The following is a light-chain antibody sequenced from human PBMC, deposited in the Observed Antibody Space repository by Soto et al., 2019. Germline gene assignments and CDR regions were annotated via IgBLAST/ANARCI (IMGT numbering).Light chain of an antibody. Sequence: DIQMTQSPSSLSASVGDRVPIPCRASPGISTYLAWYQQKPGKVPKLLIYAASTLQSGVPSRFSGSGSGTDFTLTISSLQPEDVATYYCQKYNSAPRTFGQGTKVEIK. CDR3: QKYNSAPRT. J-gene: IGKJ1*01. CDR1: PGISTY. CDR2: AAS. V-gene: IGKV1-27*01.